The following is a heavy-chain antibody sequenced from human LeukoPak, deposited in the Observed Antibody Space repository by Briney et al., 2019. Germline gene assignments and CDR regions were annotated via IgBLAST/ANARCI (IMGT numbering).Heavy chain of an antibody. J-gene: IGHJ4*02. CDR2: IYYSGST. D-gene: IGHD5-24*01. Sequence: SETLSLTCTVSGGSVSSGSYYWSWIRQPPGKGLEWIGSIYYSGSTYYNPSLKSRVTISVDTSKNQFSLKLSSVTAADTAVYYCARLGDGYNIYYFDYWGQGTLVTVSS. CDR3: ARLGDGYNIYYFDY. CDR1: GGSVSSGSYY. V-gene: IGHV4-39*01.